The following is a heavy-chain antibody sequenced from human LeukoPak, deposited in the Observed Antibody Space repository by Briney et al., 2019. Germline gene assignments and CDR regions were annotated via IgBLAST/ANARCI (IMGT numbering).Heavy chain of an antibody. CDR3: ARVLTANVQDAFDI. CDR2: INGAGSTT. Sequence: GGPLRLSCAASGFSFSLSSLWKHWVRQAPGEGLVWVSRINGAGSTTSYADSVKGRFTISRDNSKNTLYLQMNSLRAEDTAVYYCARVLTANVQDAFDILGQGTMVTVSS. J-gene: IGHJ3*02. CDR1: GFSFSLSSLW. V-gene: IGHV3-74*01.